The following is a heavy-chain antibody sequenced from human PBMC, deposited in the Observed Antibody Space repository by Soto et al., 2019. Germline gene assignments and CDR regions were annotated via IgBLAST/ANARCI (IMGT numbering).Heavy chain of an antibody. D-gene: IGHD1-7*01. CDR1: GGSFSGYY. V-gene: IGHV4-59*01. J-gene: IGHJ6*02. Sequence: PSETLSLTCAVYGGSFSGYYWSWIRQPPGKGLEWIGYIYYSGSTNYNPSPKSRVTISVDTSKNQFSLKLSSVTAADTAVYYCAREGLTGTIGLYYYYGMDVWGRGTTVTVSS. CDR3: AREGLTGTIGLYYYYGMDV. CDR2: IYYSGST.